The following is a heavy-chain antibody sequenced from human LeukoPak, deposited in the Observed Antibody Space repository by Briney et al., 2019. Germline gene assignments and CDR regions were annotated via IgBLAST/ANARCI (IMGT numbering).Heavy chain of an antibody. CDR3: ATPAPLDSSRIDY. CDR2: IYHSGST. Sequence: SQTLSLTCTVSGGSISSGGYYWSWIRQPPGKGLEWIGCIYHSGSTYYNPSLKSRVTISVDRSKNQFSLKLSSVTAADTAVYYCATPAPLDSSRIDYWGQGTLVTVSS. CDR1: GGSISSGGYY. D-gene: IGHD6-13*01. J-gene: IGHJ4*02. V-gene: IGHV4-30-2*01.